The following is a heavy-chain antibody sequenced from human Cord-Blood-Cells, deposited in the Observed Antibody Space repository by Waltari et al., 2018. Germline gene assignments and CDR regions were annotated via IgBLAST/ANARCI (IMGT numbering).Heavy chain of an antibody. CDR2: ISAYNGNT. D-gene: IGHD6-6*01. V-gene: IGHV1-18*01. CDR1: GYTFTSHG. Sequence: QVQLVQSGAEVQKPGASVKVPCKASGYTFTSHGISWVRQAPGQGLEWMGWISAYNGNTNYAQKLQGRVTMTTDTSTSTAYMELRSLRSDDTAVYYCARDSKYSSSSGYFDYWGQGTLVTVSS. J-gene: IGHJ4*02. CDR3: ARDSKYSSSSGYFDY.